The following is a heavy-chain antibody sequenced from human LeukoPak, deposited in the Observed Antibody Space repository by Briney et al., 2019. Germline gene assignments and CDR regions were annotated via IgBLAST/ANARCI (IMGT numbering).Heavy chain of an antibody. CDR3: ARGRKDDDGDFLI. CDR2: IKEDGSEK. J-gene: IGHJ3*02. V-gene: IGHV3-7*03. CDR1: GFSFSSYW. D-gene: IGHD4-17*01. Sequence: GGSLRLSCAASGFSFSSYWMSWVRQAPGKGLEWVANIKEDGSEKNYVDSVKGRFTISRDNAKNSLYLQMNSLRAEDTAVYYCARGRKDDDGDFLIWGQGTMVTVSS.